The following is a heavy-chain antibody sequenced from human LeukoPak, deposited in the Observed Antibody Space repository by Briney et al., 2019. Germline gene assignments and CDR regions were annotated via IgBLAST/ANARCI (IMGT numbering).Heavy chain of an antibody. J-gene: IGHJ4*02. D-gene: IGHD2-2*01. CDR1: GFTFSSYA. CDR3: AKDQDIVVVPAANDY. Sequence: PGGSLRLSCAASGFTFSSYAMSWVRQAPGKGLEWVSAINAGGDSTFYADSVKGRFTISRDSSKNTLYLQVNSLRAEDTAVYYCAKDQDIVVVPAANDYWGQGTLVTVSS. V-gene: IGHV3-23*01. CDR2: INAGGDST.